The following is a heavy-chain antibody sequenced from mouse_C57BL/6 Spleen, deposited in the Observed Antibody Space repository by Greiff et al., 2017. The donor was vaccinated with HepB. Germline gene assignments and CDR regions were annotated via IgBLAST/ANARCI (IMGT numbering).Heavy chain of an antibody. CDR3: ARQGAMITKGGSYAMDY. Sequence: EMQGVESGGDLVKPGGSLKLSCAASGFTFSSYGMSWVRQTPDKRLEWVATISSGGSYTYYPDSVKGRFTISRDNAKNTLYLQMSSLKSEDTAMDYCARQGAMITKGGSYAMDYWGQGTSVTVSS. CDR2: ISSGGSYT. J-gene: IGHJ4*01. CDR1: GFTFSSYG. D-gene: IGHD2-4*01. V-gene: IGHV5-6*01.